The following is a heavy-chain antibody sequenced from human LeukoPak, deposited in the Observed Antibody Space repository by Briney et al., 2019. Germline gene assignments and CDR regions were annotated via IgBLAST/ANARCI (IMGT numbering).Heavy chain of an antibody. V-gene: IGHV4-4*07. J-gene: IGHJ3*02. CDR1: GGSISSYY. CDR2: IYTSGST. CDR3: ARDTDYGDYEDALDI. D-gene: IGHD4-17*01. Sequence: SETLSLTCTVSGGSISSYYWSWIRQPAGKGLEWIGRIYTSGSTNYNPSLKSRVTMSVDTSKNQFSLKLSSVTAADTAVYYCARDTDYGDYEDALDIWGQGTMVTVSS.